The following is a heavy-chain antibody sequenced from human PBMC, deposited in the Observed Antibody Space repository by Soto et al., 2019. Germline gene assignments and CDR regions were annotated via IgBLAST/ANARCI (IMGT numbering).Heavy chain of an antibody. CDR3: ARASRDCSSTSCYRYYYYGMDV. V-gene: IGHV1-2*02. CDR1: GYTFTGYY. J-gene: IGHJ6*02. D-gene: IGHD2-2*01. Sequence: GASVKVSCKDSGYTFTGYYMHWVRQAPGQGLEWMGWINPNSGGTNYAQKFQGRVTMTRDTSISTACMELSRLRSDDTAVYYCARASRDCSSTSCYRYYYYGMDVWGQGTTVTVSS. CDR2: INPNSGGT.